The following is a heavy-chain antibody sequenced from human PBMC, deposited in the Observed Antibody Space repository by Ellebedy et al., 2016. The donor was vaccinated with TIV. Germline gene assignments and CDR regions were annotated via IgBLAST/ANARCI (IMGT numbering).Heavy chain of an antibody. Sequence: GESLKISCAASGFTFSSYSMSWVRQAPGKGLEWVSSISSRSTYIYYADSVKGRITISRDNAKNSLYLQVNSLRAEDTAMYYCARDMYEGQAPSDYWGQGTLVTVSS. CDR3: ARDMYEGQAPSDY. CDR2: ISSRSTYI. V-gene: IGHV3-21*01. CDR1: GFTFSSYS. J-gene: IGHJ4*02. D-gene: IGHD2-8*01.